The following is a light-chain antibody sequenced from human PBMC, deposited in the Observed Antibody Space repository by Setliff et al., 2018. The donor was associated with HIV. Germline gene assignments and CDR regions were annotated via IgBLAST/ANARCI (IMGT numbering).Light chain of an antibody. CDR1: SSGVGGYNY. Sequence: QSALTQPASVSGSPGQSITISCTGTSSGVGGYNYVSWYQQHPGKAPKLMISDVSNRPSGVSNRFSGSKSGNTASLTISGLQAEGEADYYCSSYTSITPLYVFGTGTKVTVL. CDR2: DVS. CDR3: SSYTSITPLYV. V-gene: IGLV2-14*03. J-gene: IGLJ1*01.